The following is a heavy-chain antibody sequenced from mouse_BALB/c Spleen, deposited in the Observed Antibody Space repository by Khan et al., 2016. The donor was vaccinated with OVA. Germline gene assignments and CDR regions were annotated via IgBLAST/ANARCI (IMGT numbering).Heavy chain of an antibody. CDR2: INTETGEP. CDR3: ARNYYGNYGAMDY. D-gene: IGHD2-1*01. V-gene: IGHV9-2-1*01. CDR1: GYTFTDYS. J-gene: IGHJ4*01. Sequence: QIQLVQSGPELKKPGETVKISCKASGYTFTDYSMHWVKQAPGKGLKWMGWINTETGEPTYADDFKGRFAFSLETSANTAYLQINNLKNEDTATYFCARNYYGNYGAMDYWGQGTSVTVSS.